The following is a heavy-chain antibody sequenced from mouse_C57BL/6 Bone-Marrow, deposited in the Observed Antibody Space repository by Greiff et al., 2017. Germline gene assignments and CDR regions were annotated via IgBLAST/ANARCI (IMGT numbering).Heavy chain of an antibody. CDR1: GYTFTSYW. J-gene: IGHJ1*03. CDR2: IDPSDSYT. CDR3: AREGGIRNWYFDV. V-gene: IGHV1-69*01. Sequence: QVQLQQPGAELVMPGASVKLSCKASGYTFTSYWMHWVKQRPGQGLEWIGEIDPSDSYTNYNQKFKGKSTLTVDKSSSTAYMQLSSLTSEDSAVEYCAREGGIRNWYFDVWGTGTTLTVSS.